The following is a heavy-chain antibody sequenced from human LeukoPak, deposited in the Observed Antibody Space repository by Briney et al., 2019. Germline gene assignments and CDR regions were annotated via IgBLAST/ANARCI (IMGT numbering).Heavy chain of an antibody. CDR3: ARGGASSRYFDF. D-gene: IGHD6-13*01. V-gene: IGHV4-59*01. J-gene: IGHJ4*02. CDR1: GGSISGDY. Sequence: PSETLSLTCTVSGGSISGDYWSWIRQPPGKGLEWIAFVYYTGSTDYNPSLKSRVTISVDTSKNQFPLKLNSVTAADTAVYYCARGGASSRYFDFWGQGTLVTVSS. CDR2: VYYTGST.